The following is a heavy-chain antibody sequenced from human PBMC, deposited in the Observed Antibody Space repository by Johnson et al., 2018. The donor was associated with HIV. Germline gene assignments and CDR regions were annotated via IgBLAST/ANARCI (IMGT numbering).Heavy chain of an antibody. Sequence: QVQLVESGGGLVQPGGSLRLSCAASGFSFSDYYMSWIRQAPGKGLEWVSYISSSGSTIYYADFVKGRFTISRDNAKKSMYLQMNSLRAEDTALYYCVFGEDYYDSGGHHHGPAAFDFWGLGTMVTVSS. V-gene: IGHV3-11*04. CDR3: VFGEDYYDSGGHHHGPAAFDF. CDR1: GFSFSDYY. CDR2: ISSSGSTI. J-gene: IGHJ3*01. D-gene: IGHD3-22*01.